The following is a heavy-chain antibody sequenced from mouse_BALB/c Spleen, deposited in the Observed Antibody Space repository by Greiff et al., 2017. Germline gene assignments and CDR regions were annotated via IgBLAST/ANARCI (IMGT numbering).Heavy chain of an antibody. CDR1: GYSFTSYW. V-gene: IGHV1-5*01. CDR3: TRDYDYEGAMDY. J-gene: IGHJ4*01. D-gene: IGHD2-4*01. Sequence: EVQLQESGTVLARPGASVKMSCKASGYSFTSYWMHWVKQRPGQGLEWIGAIYPGNSDTSYNQKFKGKAKLTAVTSASTAYMELSSLTNEDSAVYYCTRDYDYEGAMDYWGQGTSVTVSS. CDR2: IYPGNSDT.